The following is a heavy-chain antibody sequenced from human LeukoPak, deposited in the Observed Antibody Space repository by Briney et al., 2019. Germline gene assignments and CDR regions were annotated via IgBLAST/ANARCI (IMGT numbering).Heavy chain of an antibody. D-gene: IGHD1-26*01. Sequence: SETLSLTCTVSGGSISSYYWGWIRQPPGKGLEWIGSIYYSGSTYYNPSLKSRVTISVDTSKNQFSLKLSSVTAADTAVYYCARCTGWSGSYLYYFDYWGQGTLVTVSS. CDR1: GGSISSYY. CDR3: ARCTGWSGSYLYYFDY. J-gene: IGHJ4*02. CDR2: IYYSGST. V-gene: IGHV4-39*07.